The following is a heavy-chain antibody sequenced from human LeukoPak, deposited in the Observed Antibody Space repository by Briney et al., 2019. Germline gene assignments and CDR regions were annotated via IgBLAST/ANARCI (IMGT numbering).Heavy chain of an antibody. CDR1: GYTFTSYY. V-gene: IGHV1-46*01. CDR3: AIPFLNYGILDY. J-gene: IGHJ4*02. Sequence: ASVKVSCKASGYTFTSYYMHWVRQAPGQGLEWMGIINPSGGSTSYAQKFQGRVTMTRDTSTSTVYMELSSLRSGDTAVYYCAIPFLNYGILDYWGQGTLVTVSS. CDR2: INPSGGST. D-gene: IGHD3-10*01.